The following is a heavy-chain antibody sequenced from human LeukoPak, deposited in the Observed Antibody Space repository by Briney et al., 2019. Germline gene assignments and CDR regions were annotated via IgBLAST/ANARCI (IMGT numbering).Heavy chain of an antibody. J-gene: IGHJ3*02. CDR3: ARAVPRQEDAFDI. Sequence: PPETLSLTCTVSGGSVSSGSYYWSWIRQPPGKGLEWIGYIYYSGSTNYNPSLKSRVTTSVDTSKNQFSLKLSSVTAADTAVYYCARAVPRQEDAFDIWGQGTMVTVSS. CDR1: GGSVSSGSYY. V-gene: IGHV4-61*01. CDR2: IYYSGST.